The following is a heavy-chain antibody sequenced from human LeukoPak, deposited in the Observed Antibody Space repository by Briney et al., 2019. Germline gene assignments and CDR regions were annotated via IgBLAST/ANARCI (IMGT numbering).Heavy chain of an antibody. V-gene: IGHV3-11*01. J-gene: IGHJ4*02. CDR2: ISRTGSSI. CDR3: ARDIDNSSWLDFDS. D-gene: IGHD6-13*01. CDR1: GFTFSDNH. Sequence: GESLRLSCAASGFTFSDNHMSWIGQAPGKGLEWISDISRTGSSILYADSVKGRFTISRDNAKNSVYLEMNSLRAEDTAVYYCARDIDNSSWLDFDSWGQGTLVTVSS.